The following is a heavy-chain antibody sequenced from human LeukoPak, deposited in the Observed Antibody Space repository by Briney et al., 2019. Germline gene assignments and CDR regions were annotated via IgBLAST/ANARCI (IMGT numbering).Heavy chain of an antibody. D-gene: IGHD3-10*01. CDR3: AKRPGRAMVRAPAYGMDV. Sequence: PGGSLRLSCAASGFTFSSYGMHWVRQAPGKGLEWVAVISYDGSNKYYADSVKGRFTISRDNSKNTLYLQMNSLRAEDTAVYYCAKRPGRAMVRAPAYGMDVWGQGTTVTVSS. CDR1: GFTFSSYG. V-gene: IGHV3-30*18. J-gene: IGHJ6*02. CDR2: ISYDGSNK.